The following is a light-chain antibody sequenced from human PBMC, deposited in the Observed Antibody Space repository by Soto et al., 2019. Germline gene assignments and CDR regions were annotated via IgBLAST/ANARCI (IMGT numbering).Light chain of an antibody. CDR1: QSVISN. J-gene: IGKJ4*01. CDR3: QYYNNWLGA. CDR2: GAS. Sequence: EIFVTQSPAILSVSPGESVTLSCRASQSVISNLAWYQQKLGQAPRLLIYGASTRASGIPARVSGSGSGTESFLTISSLQSEDFAVYYCQYYNNWLGAFGGGTKVEIK. V-gene: IGKV3-15*01.